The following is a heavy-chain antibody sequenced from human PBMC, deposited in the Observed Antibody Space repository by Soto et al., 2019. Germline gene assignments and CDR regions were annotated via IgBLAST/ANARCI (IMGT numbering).Heavy chain of an antibody. V-gene: IGHV3-23*01. CDR1: GFTFSSYA. CDR3: AKNEDYYGSGSSNYYYYGMDV. Sequence: GGSLRLSCAASGFTFSSYAMSWVHQAPGKGLEWVSAISGSGGSTYYADSVKGRFTISRDNSKNTLYLQMNSLRAEDTAVYYCAKNEDYYGSGSSNYYYYGMDVWGQGTTVTVSS. J-gene: IGHJ6*02. CDR2: ISGSGGST. D-gene: IGHD3-10*01.